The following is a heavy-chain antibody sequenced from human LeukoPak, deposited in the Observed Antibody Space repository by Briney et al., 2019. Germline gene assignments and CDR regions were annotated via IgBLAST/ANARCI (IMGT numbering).Heavy chain of an antibody. CDR3: ARHNYVGANIGY. Sequence: SETLSLTCTVSGGSISSYYWSWIRQPPGKGLEWIGYIYYSGSTNYNPSPKSRVTISVDTSKNQFSLKLSSVTAADTAVYYCARHNYVGANIGYWGQGTLVTVSS. J-gene: IGHJ4*02. CDR2: IYYSGST. D-gene: IGHD1-26*01. CDR1: GGSISSYY. V-gene: IGHV4-59*08.